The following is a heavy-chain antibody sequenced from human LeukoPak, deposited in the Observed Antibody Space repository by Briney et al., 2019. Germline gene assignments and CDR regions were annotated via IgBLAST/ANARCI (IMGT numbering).Heavy chain of an antibody. Sequence: GRTLRLSCAASGCTFRSYCIHWVRQAPGKGLEWGSAISGSGGSTYYADSVRGRFTISRDSSKNPLYLQMNGLRAEDTAVYYCATNPQWFGTFDYWGQGTLVTVSS. V-gene: IGHV3-23*01. J-gene: IGHJ4*02. D-gene: IGHD3-10*01. CDR3: ATNPQWFGTFDY. CDR1: GCTFRSYC. CDR2: ISGSGGST.